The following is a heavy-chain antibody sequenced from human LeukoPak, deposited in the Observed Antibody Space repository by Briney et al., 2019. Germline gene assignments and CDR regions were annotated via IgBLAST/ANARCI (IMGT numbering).Heavy chain of an antibody. CDR2: ISYDGSNK. CDR3: VKDDSSSWNYFDY. V-gene: IGHV3-30*18. D-gene: IGHD6-13*01. CDR1: GFTFSSYG. Sequence: GGSLRLSCAASGFTFSSYGMHWVRQAPGKGLEWVAVISYDGSNKYYADSVKGRFTISRDNSKNTLYLQMNSLRAEDTAVYYCVKDDSSSWNYFDYWGQGTLVTVSS. J-gene: IGHJ4*02.